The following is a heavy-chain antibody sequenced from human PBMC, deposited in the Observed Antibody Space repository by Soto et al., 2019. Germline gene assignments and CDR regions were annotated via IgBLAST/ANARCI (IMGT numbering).Heavy chain of an antibody. CDR1: GFTFSSYA. CDR3: ANSKGEYYDFWSGSQIKPPDY. V-gene: IGHV3-23*01. Sequence: PGGSLRLSCAASGFTFSSYAMSWVRQAPGKGLEWVSAISGSGGSTYYADSVKGRFTISRDNSKNTLYLQMNSLRAEDTAVYYCANSKGEYYDFWSGSQIKPPDYWGQGTLVTVSS. D-gene: IGHD3-3*01. CDR2: ISGSGGST. J-gene: IGHJ4*02.